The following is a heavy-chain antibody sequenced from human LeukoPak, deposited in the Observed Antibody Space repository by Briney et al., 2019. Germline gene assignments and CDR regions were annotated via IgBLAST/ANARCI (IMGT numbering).Heavy chain of an antibody. J-gene: IGHJ4*02. CDR2: IYYSGST. V-gene: IGHV4-59*01. Sequence: SETLSLTCTVSGGSITSYYWSWIRQPPGKGLEWIGSIYYSGSTNYNPSLKSRVTISVDTSKNQFSLKLSSVTAADTALYYCARETLRLGESPLRYWGQGTLVTVSS. CDR1: GGSITSYY. CDR3: ARETLRLGESPLRY. D-gene: IGHD3-16*01.